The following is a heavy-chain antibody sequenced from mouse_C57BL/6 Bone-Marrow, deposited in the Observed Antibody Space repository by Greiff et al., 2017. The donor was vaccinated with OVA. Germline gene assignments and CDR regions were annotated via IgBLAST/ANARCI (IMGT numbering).Heavy chain of an antibody. Sequence: QVQLKQPGAELVMPGASVKLSCKASGYTFTSYWMHWVKQRPGQGLEWIGEIDPSDSYTKYHQKFKGKYPLTVDKSSHTAYMQLSSLTSEDSAVYYCAREVYGSSYYYFDYWGQGTTLTVSS. CDR3: AREVYGSSYYYFDY. J-gene: IGHJ2*01. CDR2: IDPSDSYT. D-gene: IGHD1-1*01. CDR1: GYTFTSYW. V-gene: IGHV1-69*01.